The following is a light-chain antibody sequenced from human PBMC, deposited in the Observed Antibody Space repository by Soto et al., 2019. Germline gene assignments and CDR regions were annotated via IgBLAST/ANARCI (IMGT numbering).Light chain of an antibody. CDR3: QKYNSYSRT. Sequence: DIQMTPSPSILSASVGASFTITGLASQSISSWLAWYQQKPGKAPKLLIYKASSLESGVPSRFSGSGSGTDFTLNISSLKPDEFATYYCQKYNSYSRTFGQGTKVDIK. V-gene: IGKV1-5*03. CDR1: QSISSW. CDR2: KAS. J-gene: IGKJ1*01.